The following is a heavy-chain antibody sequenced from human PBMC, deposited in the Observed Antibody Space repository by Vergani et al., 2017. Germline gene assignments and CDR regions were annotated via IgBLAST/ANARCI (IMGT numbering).Heavy chain of an antibody. CDR1: GGSFSGYY. CDR3: ARGRIAAKYDSSGYYYEGNYFDY. J-gene: IGHJ4*02. Sequence: QVQLQQWGAGLLKPSETLSLTCAVYGGSFSGYYWSWIRQPPGKGLEWIGEINHSGSTNYNPSLQSRVTISVDTSKNQFSLKLSSVTAADTAVYYCARGRIAAKYDSSGYYYEGNYFDYWGQGTLVTVSS. CDR2: INHSGST. V-gene: IGHV4-34*01. D-gene: IGHD3-22*01.